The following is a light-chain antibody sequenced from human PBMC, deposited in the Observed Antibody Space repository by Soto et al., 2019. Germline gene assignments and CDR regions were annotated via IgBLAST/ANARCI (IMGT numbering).Light chain of an antibody. CDR1: QSVSSSY. J-gene: IGKJ1*01. Sequence: EMVWTHAPGTLSLSPGEIAALSCSAIQSVSSSYLALYQQKPGQAPRLLIYGASSRATVIPDRFSGSGSGTDFTLTIRRLEPEDFAVYYCQQYGSSYPWTFGQGTKV. V-gene: IGKV3-20*01. CDR3: QQYGSSYPWT. CDR2: GAS.